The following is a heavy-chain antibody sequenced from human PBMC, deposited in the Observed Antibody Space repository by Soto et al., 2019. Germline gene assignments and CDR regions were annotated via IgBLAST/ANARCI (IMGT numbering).Heavy chain of an antibody. D-gene: IGHD6-13*01. CDR2: IYTSGGT. J-gene: IGHJ6*02. CDR1: GGSMSTYH. CDR3: ARGSVAGVDYGMDV. Sequence: QVQLQESGPGLVKPWETLSLTCTISGGSMSTYHWSWIRQPAGKGLEWIGRIYTSGGTNYSPSLKNRVTMSVDTSRKRVFLKLSSVTAADTAVYYCARGSVAGVDYGMDVWGRGTTVSVSS. V-gene: IGHV4-4*07.